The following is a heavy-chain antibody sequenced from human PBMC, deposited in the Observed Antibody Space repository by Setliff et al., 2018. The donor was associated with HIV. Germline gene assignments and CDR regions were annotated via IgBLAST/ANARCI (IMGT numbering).Heavy chain of an antibody. V-gene: IGHV5-51*01. D-gene: IGHD2-21*01. CDR3: ARAPRSPLRWRDNLLSSSSFFMDV. CDR2: IYPGDSDT. CDR1: GYIFTDYW. Sequence: GESLKISCEASGYIFTDYWIGWVRQMPGKGLEWMGIIYPGDSDTRYSPSFQGQVTFSADKSISAVYLQWDSLKASDSGIYYCARAPRSPLRWRDNLLSSSSFFMDVWGQGTTVTVSS. J-gene: IGHJ6*02.